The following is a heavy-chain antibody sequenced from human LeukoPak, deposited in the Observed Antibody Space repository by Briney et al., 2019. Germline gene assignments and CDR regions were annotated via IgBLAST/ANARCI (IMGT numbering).Heavy chain of an antibody. CDR2: IRSSDSTI. D-gene: IGHD3-22*01. CDR1: GFTFSSYE. J-gene: IGHJ2*01. Sequence: GGPLRLSCAASGFTFSSYEMNWVRQAPGKGLEWVSYIRSSDSTIHYADSVKGRFTISRDNAKNSLYLQMNSLRAEDTAVYYCARPGRDDSRGYYWYFDLWGRGTLVTVSS. CDR3: ARPGRDDSRGYYWYFDL. V-gene: IGHV3-48*03.